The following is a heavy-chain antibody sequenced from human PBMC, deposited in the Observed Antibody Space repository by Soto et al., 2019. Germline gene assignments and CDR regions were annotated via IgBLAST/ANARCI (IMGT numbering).Heavy chain of an antibody. J-gene: IGHJ5*02. CDR3: VRQRNWFDP. CDR1: GFSLNTAGVG. Sequence: QITLKESGPTLVKPTQTLTLTCTFSGFSLNTAGVGEGWVRQPPGKALEWLAVIFWDGDKRYSPSLQSRLTITRDTSKDQVVLTMTNMDPVDTATYYCVRQRNWFDPWGQGTLVTVSS. CDR2: IFWDGDK. V-gene: IGHV2-5*02.